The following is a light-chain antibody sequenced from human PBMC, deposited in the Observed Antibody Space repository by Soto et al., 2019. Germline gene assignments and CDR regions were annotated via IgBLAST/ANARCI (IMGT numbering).Light chain of an antibody. Sequence: QLVLTQSPSASASLGASVKLTCTLSSGHSSYAIAWHQQQPEKGPRYLMKLISDGSHSKGDGIPDRFSGSSSGAERYLTISSLQSEDEADYYCQTYEVFGGGTKLTVL. CDR3: QTYEV. CDR2: LISDGSH. J-gene: IGLJ2*01. CDR1: SGHSSYA. V-gene: IGLV4-69*01.